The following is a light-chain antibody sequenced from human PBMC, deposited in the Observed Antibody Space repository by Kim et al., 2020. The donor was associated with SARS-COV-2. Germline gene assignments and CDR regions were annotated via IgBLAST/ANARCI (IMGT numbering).Light chain of an antibody. CDR3: QQFNSYPV. J-gene: IGKJ2*01. Sequence: GDRVTITCQASQGFGSAVGWNQQKPGKAPKLLIYDASSLESGVPSRFSGSGAGTDFTLTISSLQPEDFATYYCQQFNSYPVFGQGTKLEI. CDR1: QGFGSA. CDR2: DAS. V-gene: IGKV1-13*02.